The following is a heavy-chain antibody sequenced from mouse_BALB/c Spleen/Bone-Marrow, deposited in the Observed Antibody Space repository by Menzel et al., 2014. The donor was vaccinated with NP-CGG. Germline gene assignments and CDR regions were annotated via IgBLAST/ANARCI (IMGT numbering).Heavy chain of an antibody. D-gene: IGHD2-3*01. CDR3: ARPGGYYVGYFDY. CDR1: GFDFSRYW. J-gene: IGHJ2*01. Sequence: LQESGGGLVQPGGSLKLSCAASGFDFSRYWMSWVRQAPGKGLEWIGEINPDSSTINYTPSLKDKFIISRDNAKNTLYLQMSKVRSEDTALYYCARPGGYYVGYFDYWGQGTTLTVSS. CDR2: INPDSSTI. V-gene: IGHV4-1*02.